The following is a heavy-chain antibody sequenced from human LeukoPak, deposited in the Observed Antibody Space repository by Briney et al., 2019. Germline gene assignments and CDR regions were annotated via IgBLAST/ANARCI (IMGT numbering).Heavy chain of an antibody. Sequence: SETLSLTCAVYGGSFSGYYWSWIRQPPGKGLEWIGEINHSGSTNYNPSLKSRVTISVDTSKNQFSLKLSSVTAADTAVYYCARSAGIAANWFDPWGQGTLVPVSS. CDR1: GGSFSGYY. V-gene: IGHV4-34*01. D-gene: IGHD6-13*01. J-gene: IGHJ5*02. CDR2: INHSGST. CDR3: ARSAGIAANWFDP.